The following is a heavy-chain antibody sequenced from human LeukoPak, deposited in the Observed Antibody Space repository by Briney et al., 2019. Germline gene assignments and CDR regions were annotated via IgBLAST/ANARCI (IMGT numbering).Heavy chain of an antibody. Sequence: ASVKVSCKASGGTFSSYAISWVRQAPGHGLEWMGGIIPIFGTANYAQKFQGRVTITTDESTSTAYMELSSLRSEDTAVYYCARSITMVRGVFDYWGQGTLVTVSS. CDR2: IIPIFGTA. D-gene: IGHD3-10*01. V-gene: IGHV1-69*05. CDR1: GGTFSSYA. CDR3: ARSITMVRGVFDY. J-gene: IGHJ4*02.